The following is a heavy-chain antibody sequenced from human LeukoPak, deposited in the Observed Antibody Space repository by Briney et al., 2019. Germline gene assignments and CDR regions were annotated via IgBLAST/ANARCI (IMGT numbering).Heavy chain of an antibody. Sequence: SETLSLTCAVSGGSFMGYYWMRVRQSPGKGLEWIAEINHSGDSNYSPSLQSRVTISIDTSRSQLSLKLTSVTAADTAVYYCVMGQWEPKGTYWGERTLVTISS. CDR1: GGSFMGYY. V-gene: IGHV4-34*01. CDR3: VMGQWEPKGTY. J-gene: IGHJ4*02. CDR2: INHSGDS. D-gene: IGHD1-26*01.